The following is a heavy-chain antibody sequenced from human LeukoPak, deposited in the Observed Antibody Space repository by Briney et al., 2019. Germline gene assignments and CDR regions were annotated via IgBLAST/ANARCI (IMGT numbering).Heavy chain of an antibody. CDR2: ISGSGGST. CDR3: VMDGSYYALDY. J-gene: IGHJ4*02. Sequence: AGGSLRLSCAASGFTFSSYAMSWVRQAPGKGLEWVSAISGSGGSTYYADSVKGRFTISRDNAKNSLYLQMNSLRAEDTAVYYCVMDGSYYALDYWGQGTLVTVSS. CDR1: GFTFSSYA. D-gene: IGHD1-26*01. V-gene: IGHV3-23*01.